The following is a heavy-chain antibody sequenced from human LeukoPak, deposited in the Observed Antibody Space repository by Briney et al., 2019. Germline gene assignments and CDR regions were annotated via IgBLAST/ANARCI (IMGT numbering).Heavy chain of an antibody. Sequence: SVKVSCKASGYTFTGYGISWVRQAPGQGLEWMGGIIPIFGTANYAQKFQGRVTITTDESTSTAYMELSSLRSEDTAVYYCASSGEPSRGCCSSTSCYTRYFQHWGQGTLVTVSS. J-gene: IGHJ1*01. D-gene: IGHD2-2*02. V-gene: IGHV1-69*05. CDR1: GYTFTGYG. CDR2: IIPIFGTA. CDR3: ASSGEPSRGCCSSTSCYTRYFQH.